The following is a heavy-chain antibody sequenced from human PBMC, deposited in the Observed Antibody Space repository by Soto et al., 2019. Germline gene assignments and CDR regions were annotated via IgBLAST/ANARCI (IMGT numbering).Heavy chain of an antibody. D-gene: IGHD3-22*01. CDR3: ARRGAYHYDSSGYFVGL. Sequence: PGESLKISCKGSGFSFHSYWIGWVRQMPGKGLEWMGIIYPGDSDTRYSPSFQGQVTISVDKSVSTAYLQWSSLKASDTAMYYCARRGAYHYDSSGYFVGLWGQGTLVTVSS. CDR1: GFSFHSYW. J-gene: IGHJ5*02. CDR2: IYPGDSDT. V-gene: IGHV5-51*01.